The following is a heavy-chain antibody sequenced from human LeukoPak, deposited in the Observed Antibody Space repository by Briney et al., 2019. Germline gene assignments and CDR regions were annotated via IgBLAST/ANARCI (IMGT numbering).Heavy chain of an antibody. Sequence: PGGSLRFSCAASGFTFSTYAMSWVRQAPGKGLEWVSAISGSGGSTYYADSVKGRFTISRDNSKNTLYLQMNSLRAEDTAVYYCAKEGYRYGYAIDYWGQGTLVTVSS. D-gene: IGHD5-18*01. CDR1: GFTFSTYA. V-gene: IGHV3-23*01. CDR2: ISGSGGST. J-gene: IGHJ4*02. CDR3: AKEGYRYGYAIDY.